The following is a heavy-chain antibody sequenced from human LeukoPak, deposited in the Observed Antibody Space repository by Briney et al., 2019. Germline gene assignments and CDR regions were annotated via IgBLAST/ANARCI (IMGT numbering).Heavy chain of an antibody. CDR3: AREKGTGTTSGVDF. CDR1: GFTFSSYS. Sequence: QPGGSLRLSCAASGFTFSSYSMNWVRQAPGKGLEWVSFISSSSSTIYYADSVKGRFTISRDNAKNTLYLRMNSLRSEDTAVYYCAREKGTGTTSGVDFWGQGTLVTVSS. J-gene: IGHJ4*02. CDR2: ISSSSSTI. D-gene: IGHD1-7*01. V-gene: IGHV3-48*04.